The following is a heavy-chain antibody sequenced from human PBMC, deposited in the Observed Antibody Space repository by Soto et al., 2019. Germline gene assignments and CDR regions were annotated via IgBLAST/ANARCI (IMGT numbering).Heavy chain of an antibody. Sequence: QITLKESGPTLVKPTQTLTLTCTFSGFSLSTSGVGVGWIRQPPGKALEWLALIYWDDDKRYSPSLKSRLTIPKDTSKNQVVLTMTIMDPVDTATYYCAQANPYSSGWYFDYWGQGTLVTVSS. CDR2: IYWDDDK. CDR1: GFSLSTSGVG. J-gene: IGHJ4*02. CDR3: AQANPYSSGWYFDY. D-gene: IGHD6-19*01. V-gene: IGHV2-5*02.